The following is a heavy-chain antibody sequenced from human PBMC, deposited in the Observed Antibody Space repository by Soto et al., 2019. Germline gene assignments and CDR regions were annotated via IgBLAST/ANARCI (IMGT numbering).Heavy chain of an antibody. CDR1: GFTFDDYT. D-gene: IGHD6-25*01. Sequence: EVQLVESGGVVVQPGGSLRLSCAASGFTFDDYTMHWVRQAPGKGLEWVSLISWDGGSTYYADSVKGRFTISRDNSKNSLYLQMNSLRTEDTALYYCAKEGSGPEDYYFDYWGQGTLVTVSS. CDR3: AKEGSGPEDYYFDY. J-gene: IGHJ4*02. CDR2: ISWDGGST. V-gene: IGHV3-43*01.